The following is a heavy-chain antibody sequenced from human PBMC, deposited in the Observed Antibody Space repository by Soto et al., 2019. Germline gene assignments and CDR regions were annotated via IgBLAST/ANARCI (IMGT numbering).Heavy chain of an antibody. J-gene: IGHJ6*02. CDR2: INPNSGGT. Sequence: ASVNVSCKSSGYTFTGHYIHWVRQAPGQGLEWMGWINPNSGGTNYAQKFQGWITMTRDTSISTAYMELSRLRSDDTAVYFCARSFYYGSGSYYDYGLDVWGQGTTVTVSS. CDR1: GYTFTGHY. CDR3: ARSFYYGSGSYYDYGLDV. V-gene: IGHV1-2*04. D-gene: IGHD3-10*01.